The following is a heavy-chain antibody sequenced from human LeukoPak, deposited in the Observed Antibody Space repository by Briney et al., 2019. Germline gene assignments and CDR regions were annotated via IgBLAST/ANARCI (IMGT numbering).Heavy chain of an antibody. CDR2: ISGSGGRT. J-gene: IGHJ4*02. Sequence: LGGSLRLSCAVSGITLSNYGMSWVRQAPGKGLEWVAGISGSGGRTYYADSVKGRFTISRDNPKNTLYLQMNSLRAEDTAVYFCAKRGVVIRVILVGFHKEAYYFDSWGQGALVAVSS. CDR1: GITLSNYG. V-gene: IGHV3-23*01. D-gene: IGHD3-22*01. CDR3: AKRGVVIRVILVGFHKEAYYFDS.